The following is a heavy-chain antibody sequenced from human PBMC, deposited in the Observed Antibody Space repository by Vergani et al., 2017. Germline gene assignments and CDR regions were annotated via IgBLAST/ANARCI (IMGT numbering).Heavy chain of an antibody. CDR2: IIPIFGTA. Sequence: QVQLVQSGAEVKKPGSSVKVSCKASGGTFSSYAISWVRQAPGQGLEWMGGIIPIFGTANYAQKFQGRVTITADESTSTAYMELSSLRSEDTAVYYCARNIVVVPAAPGDYYYMDVWGKGTTVTVSS. D-gene: IGHD2-2*01. CDR3: ARNIVVVPAAPGDYYYMDV. J-gene: IGHJ6*03. CDR1: GGTFSSYA. V-gene: IGHV1-69*01.